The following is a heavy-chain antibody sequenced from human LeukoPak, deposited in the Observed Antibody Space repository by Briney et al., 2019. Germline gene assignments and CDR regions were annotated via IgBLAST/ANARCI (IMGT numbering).Heavy chain of an antibody. CDR2: IIPILGIA. D-gene: IGHD4-11*01. CDR1: GGTFSSYT. J-gene: IGHJ4*02. CDR3: ARGATMTTVMNFDY. Sequence: GASVKVSCKASGGTFSSYTISWVRQAPGQGLEWMGRIIPILGIANYAQKFQGRVTITADKSTSTAHMELSSLRSEDTAVYYCARGATMTTVMNFDYWGQGTLVTVSS. V-gene: IGHV1-69*02.